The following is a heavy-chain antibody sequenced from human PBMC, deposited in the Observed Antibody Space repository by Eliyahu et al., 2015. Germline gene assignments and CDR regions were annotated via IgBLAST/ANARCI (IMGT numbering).Heavy chain of an antibody. J-gene: IGHJ4*02. CDR3: ARRAVRAVAGRGFDY. CDR2: IYYSGST. CDR1: GXPISXSSYX. D-gene: IGHD6-19*01. V-gene: IGHV4-39*01. Sequence: QLQLQESGPGLVKPSEPLSXTFXXSGXPISXSSYXWGWXRQPPGKGLEWIGSIYYSGSTYYNPSLKGRVTISVDTSKNQFSLKLSSVTAADTAVYYCARRAVRAVAGRGFDYWGQGTLVTVSS.